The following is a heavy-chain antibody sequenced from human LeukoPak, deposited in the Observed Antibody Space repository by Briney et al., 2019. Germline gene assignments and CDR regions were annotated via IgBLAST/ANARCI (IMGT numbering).Heavy chain of an antibody. CDR2: IRYDGSNK. CDR3: AKDHGRLRPTFYFDY. D-gene: IGHD3-16*01. CDR1: GFTFNTAW. J-gene: IGHJ4*02. Sequence: PGGSLRLSCAASGFTFNTAWMHWVRQAPGKGLEWVAFIRYDGSNKYYADSVKGRFTISRDNSKNTLYLQMNSLRAEDTAVYYCAKDHGRLRPTFYFDYWGQGTLVTVSS. V-gene: IGHV3-30*02.